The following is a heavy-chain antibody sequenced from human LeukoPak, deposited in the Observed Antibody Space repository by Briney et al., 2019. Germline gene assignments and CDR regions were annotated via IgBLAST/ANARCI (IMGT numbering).Heavy chain of an antibody. CDR1: GITFSSYG. J-gene: IGHJ6*04. D-gene: IGHD3-10*02. Sequence: GGSLRLSCAASGITFSSYGMSWVRQVPGKGLEWVSSISHTGGSPYYADSVKGRFTISRDNAKNSLYLQMNSLRAKDTAVYYCAELGITMIGGVWGKGTTVTISS. CDR3: AELGITMIGGV. CDR2: ISHTGGSP. V-gene: IGHV3-23*01.